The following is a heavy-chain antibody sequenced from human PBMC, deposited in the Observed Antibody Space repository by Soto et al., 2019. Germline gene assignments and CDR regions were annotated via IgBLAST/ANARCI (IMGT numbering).Heavy chain of an antibody. V-gene: IGHV4-30-4*01. Sequence: QVQLRESGPGLVKPSQTLSLTCTVSGDTIYSDNYYWTWIRQPPGRGLELIAYIYYSGKTYYNPSLTSRTIISVDTSKTQFSLRLSSVTAADTAVYCCARGESMLPSILPSPLDLWGQGMLVTVSS. J-gene: IGHJ4*02. CDR2: IYYSGKT. D-gene: IGHD2-15*01. CDR3: ARGESMLPSILPSPLDL. CDR1: GDTIYSDNYY.